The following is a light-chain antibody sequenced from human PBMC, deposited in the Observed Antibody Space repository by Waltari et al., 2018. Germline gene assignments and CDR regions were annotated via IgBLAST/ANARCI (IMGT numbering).Light chain of an antibody. V-gene: IGLV3-21*02. Sequence: SYVLTQPPSVSVAPGQTARTTCEGRNLGSNRVHWYQKRPGQAPLLVVYDDSDRPSGIPERFSGSLSGNTATLTVSRVEAGDEADYYCQVWDSVSDHWVFGGGTKLTVL. J-gene: IGLJ3*02. CDR3: QVWDSVSDHWV. CDR2: DDS. CDR1: NLGSNR.